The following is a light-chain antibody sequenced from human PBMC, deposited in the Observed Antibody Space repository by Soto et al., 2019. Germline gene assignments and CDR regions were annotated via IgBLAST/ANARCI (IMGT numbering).Light chain of an antibody. CDR3: QHYNCYLYT. CDR2: KAS. V-gene: IGKV1-5*03. J-gene: IGKJ2*01. Sequence: DIQMTQSPSTLSASVGDRVTITCRASQSISSWLAWYQQKPGKPPMLLIYKASTLESGVPSRFSGGGSETEFTLTSSRLHPDDFATYYCQHYNCYLYTFGQGTQLEIK. CDR1: QSISSW.